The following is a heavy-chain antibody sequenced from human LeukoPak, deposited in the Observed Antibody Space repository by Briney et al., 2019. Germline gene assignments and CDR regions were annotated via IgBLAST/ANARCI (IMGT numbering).Heavy chain of an antibody. Sequence: GESLRISCKGSGYTFTNYWIGWVRQMPGKGLEWMGRIDPSDAYTNYSPSFRGHVTISADKSISTAYLQWSTLQASDTAICYCARRGMGYSGYDGYWYFDLWGRGTLVTVSS. D-gene: IGHD5-12*01. CDR1: GYTFTNYW. CDR2: IDPSDAYT. CDR3: ARRGMGYSGYDGYWYFDL. V-gene: IGHV5-10-1*01. J-gene: IGHJ2*01.